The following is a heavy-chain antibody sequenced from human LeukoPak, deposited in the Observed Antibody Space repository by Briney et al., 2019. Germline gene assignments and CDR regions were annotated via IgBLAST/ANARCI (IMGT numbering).Heavy chain of an antibody. CDR1: GGSFSGYY. V-gene: IGHV4-34*12. D-gene: IGHD2-2*01. Sequence: PSETLYLTCAVYGGSFSGYYWGWIRQPPGKGLEWIGNIFYSGSTYYNPSLKSRHTISLDTSRNQFSLKLNSVTAADTAVYYCAKSNGYGLVVSWGQGTMVTVSS. J-gene: IGHJ3*01. CDR2: IFYSGST. CDR3: AKSNGYGLVVS.